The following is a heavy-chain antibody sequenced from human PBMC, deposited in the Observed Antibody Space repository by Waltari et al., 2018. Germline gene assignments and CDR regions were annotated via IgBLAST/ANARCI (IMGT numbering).Heavy chain of an antibody. Sequence: QVQLQESGPGLVKPSETLSLTCTVSGGSISSHYWSWIRQPPGKGLEWIGYIYYSGSTNYNPSLKSRVTISVDTSKNQFSLKLSSVTAADTAVYYCASLDRNNYDFWSGKEYYFDYWGQGTLVTVSS. CDR3: ASLDRNNYDFWSGKEYYFDY. CDR2: IYYSGST. D-gene: IGHD3-3*01. V-gene: IGHV4-59*08. J-gene: IGHJ4*02. CDR1: GGSISSHY.